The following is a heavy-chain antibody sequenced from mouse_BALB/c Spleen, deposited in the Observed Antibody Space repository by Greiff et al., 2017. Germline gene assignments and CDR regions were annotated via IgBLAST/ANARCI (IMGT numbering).Heavy chain of an antibody. J-gene: IGHJ1*01. CDR1: GYSITSDYA. V-gene: IGHV3-2*02. D-gene: IGHD2-2*01. CDR3: ASRGYLLWYFDV. CDR2: ISYSGST. Sequence: VQLKQSGPGLVKPSQSLSLTCTVTGYSITSDYAWNWIRQFPGNKLEWMGYISYSGSTSYNPSLKSRISITRDTSTNQFFLQLNSVTTEDTATYYCASRGYLLWYFDVWGAGTTVTVSS.